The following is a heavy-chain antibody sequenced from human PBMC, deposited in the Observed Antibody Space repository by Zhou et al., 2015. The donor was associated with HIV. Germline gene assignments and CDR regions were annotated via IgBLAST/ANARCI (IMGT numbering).Heavy chain of an antibody. Sequence: EVQLVESGGGLVQPGGSLKLSCAASRFTFSSYWMHWVRQVPGKGLVWVSRISNDGSSTNYADSVKGRFTISRDNAKSTLYLQMNSLRAEDTALYYCVRGRSFDIWGQGTMVTVSS. V-gene: IGHV3-74*01. CDR3: VRGRSFDI. CDR1: RFTFSSYW. J-gene: IGHJ3*02. CDR2: ISNDGSST.